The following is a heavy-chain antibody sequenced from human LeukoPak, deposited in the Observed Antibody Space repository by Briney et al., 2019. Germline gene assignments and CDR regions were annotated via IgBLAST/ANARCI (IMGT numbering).Heavy chain of an antibody. Sequence: GRSLRLSCTASGFTFSDSAMHWVRQAPGKGLEWVAVTSYDGITKYYAESVKGRFTISRDNARNSLYLQMNSLRAEDTAVYYCVSWDGSGNWGQGTLVTVSS. J-gene: IGHJ4*02. CDR1: GFTFSDSA. D-gene: IGHD3-10*01. CDR3: VSWDGSGN. CDR2: TSYDGITK. V-gene: IGHV3-30*04.